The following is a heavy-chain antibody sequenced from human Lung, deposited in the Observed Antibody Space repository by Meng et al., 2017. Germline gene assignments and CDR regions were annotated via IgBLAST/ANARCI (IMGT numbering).Heavy chain of an antibody. CDR1: GYTFTTYA. V-gene: IGHV7-4-1*02. Sequence: QVQLVQSWSELKKPGASVKISCKASGYTFTTYAMNWVRQAPGQGLEWMGWINTDTRNPTYAQGFTGRFVFSLDTSVSTAYLQISSLMAEDTAIYYCARGDLGMSGYYYTVHWGQGTLVTVSS. CDR3: ARGDLGMSGYYYTVH. J-gene: IGHJ4*02. D-gene: IGHD3-22*01. CDR2: INTDTRNP.